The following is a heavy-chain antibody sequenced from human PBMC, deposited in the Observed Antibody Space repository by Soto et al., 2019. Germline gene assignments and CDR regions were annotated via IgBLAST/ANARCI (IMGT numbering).Heavy chain of an antibody. Sequence: SETLSLTCAVSGYSISSGYYWGWIRQPPGKGLEWIGSIYHSGSTYYNPSLKSRVTISVDTSKNQFSLKLSSVTAADTAVYYCARGGGGIVVVPAARVGMDVWGQGTTVTVSS. CDR1: GYSISSGYY. J-gene: IGHJ6*02. D-gene: IGHD2-2*01. CDR3: ARGGGGIVVVPAARVGMDV. CDR2: IYHSGST. V-gene: IGHV4-38-2*01.